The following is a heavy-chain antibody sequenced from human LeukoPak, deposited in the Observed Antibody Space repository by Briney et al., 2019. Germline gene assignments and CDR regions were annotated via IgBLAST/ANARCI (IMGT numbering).Heavy chain of an antibody. CDR1: GFTFSSYE. CDR2: ISRSGSTI. CDR3: ARDSSRSSGSSNDY. D-gene: IGHD3-10*01. Sequence: GGSLRLSCAASGFTFSSYEMNWARQAPGKGLEWVSYISRSGSTIFYADSVKGRFTISRDNAKNSLYLQMNSLRAEDTAVYYCARDSSRSSGSSNDYWGQGTLVTVSS. J-gene: IGHJ4*02. V-gene: IGHV3-48*03.